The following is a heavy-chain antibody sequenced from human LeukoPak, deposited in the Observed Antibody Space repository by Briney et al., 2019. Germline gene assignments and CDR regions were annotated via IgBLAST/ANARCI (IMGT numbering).Heavy chain of an antibody. V-gene: IGHV1-2*02. J-gene: IGHJ4*02. CDR1: GYTFTGYY. Sequence: GASVKVSCKASGYTFTGYYMHWARQAPGQGLEWMGWINPNSGGTNYAQKFQGRVTMTRDTSISTAYMELSRLRSDDTAVYYCARDQVTMVRGVHSYVYWGQGTLVTVSS. CDR2: INPNSGGT. CDR3: ARDQVTMVRGVHSYVY. D-gene: IGHD3-10*01.